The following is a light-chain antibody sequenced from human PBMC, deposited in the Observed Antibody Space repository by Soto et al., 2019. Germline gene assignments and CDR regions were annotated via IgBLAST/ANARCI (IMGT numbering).Light chain of an antibody. V-gene: IGLV2-8*01. CDR1: SNDVGHSSF. CDR2: EVS. Sequence: QSALTQPPSASGSPGQSVTISCTGNSNDVGHSSFISWYQQHPGKGPKLIIYEVSKRPSGVPDRFSGSKSGNTASLSVFGLQDEDEADYFCNAQADNGKHVFGTGTKVTVL. CDR3: NAQADNGKHV. J-gene: IGLJ1*01.